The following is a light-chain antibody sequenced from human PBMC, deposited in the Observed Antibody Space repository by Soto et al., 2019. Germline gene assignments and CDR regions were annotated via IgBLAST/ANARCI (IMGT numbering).Light chain of an antibody. CDR2: EGS. CDR1: SSDVGAYNY. J-gene: IGLJ2*01. V-gene: IGLV2-23*01. Sequence: QLVLTQPASVSGSPGQSITISCTGTSSDVGAYNYVSWYQQHPGKAPKLMIYEGSKRPSGVSNRFSGSKSGNTASLTISGLQAEDEADYYCCSYAGSSTVVFGGGTQLTVL. CDR3: CSYAGSSTVV.